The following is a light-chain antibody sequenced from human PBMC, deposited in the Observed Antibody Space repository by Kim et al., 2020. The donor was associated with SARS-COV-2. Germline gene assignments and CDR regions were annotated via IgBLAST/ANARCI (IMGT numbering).Light chain of an antibody. CDR2: GRN. Sequence: SSELTQDPVVSVALGQTVKITCQGDSLRSYYATWYQQKPRQAPVLVIYGRNNRPSGIPDRFSGSASGNTASLTISGTQVEDEADFYCQSRDSGGRVMFGGGTQLTVL. V-gene: IGLV3-19*01. CDR1: SLRSYY. J-gene: IGLJ3*02. CDR3: QSRDSGGRVM.